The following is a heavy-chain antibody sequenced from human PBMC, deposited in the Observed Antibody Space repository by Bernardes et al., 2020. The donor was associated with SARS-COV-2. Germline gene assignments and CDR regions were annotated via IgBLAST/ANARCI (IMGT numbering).Heavy chain of an antibody. CDR1: GYTFTNYA. J-gene: IGHJ6*02. V-gene: IGHV1-3*01. Sequence: ASVKVSCKASGYTFTNYAVHWVRQAPGQGLEWMAWITAGNGNTKYSQKFQGRVTITGDTSASTAYMELSSLRSEDTAVYYCAREGRSLTAAPSQAYSYYGMDVWGQGTTVTVSS. D-gene: IGHD6-13*01. CDR3: AREGRSLTAAPSQAYSYYGMDV. CDR2: ITAGNGNT.